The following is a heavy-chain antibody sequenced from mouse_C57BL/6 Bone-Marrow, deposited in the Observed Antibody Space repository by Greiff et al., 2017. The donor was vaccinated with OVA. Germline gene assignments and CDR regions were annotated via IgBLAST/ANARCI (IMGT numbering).Heavy chain of an antibody. CDR2: IDPENGDT. CDR3: TTDDYYFDY. D-gene: IGHD2-4*01. V-gene: IGHV14-4*01. J-gene: IGHJ2*01. Sequence: QLQQSGAELVRPGASVKLSCTASGFNIKDDYMHWVKQRPEQGLEWIGWIDPENGDTEYASKFQGTATITADTSSNTAYLQLSSLTSEDTAVYYCTTDDYYFDYWGQGTTLTVSS. CDR1: GFNIKDDY.